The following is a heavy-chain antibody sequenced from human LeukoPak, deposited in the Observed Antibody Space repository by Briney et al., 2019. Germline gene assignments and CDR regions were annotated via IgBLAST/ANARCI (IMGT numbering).Heavy chain of an antibody. CDR1: GYSFTSYW. CDR2: IYPGDSDT. V-gene: IGHV5-51*01. J-gene: IGHJ3*02. D-gene: IGHD2-8*01. Sequence: RGESLKISCQGSGYSFTSYWIGWVRQMPGKGLEGIGIIYPGDSDTRYSPSFQGQVTISADKSISTACMQWSSLKASDTAMYYCARNKVLMVYAIPDAFDIWGQGTMVTVSS. CDR3: ARNKVLMVYAIPDAFDI.